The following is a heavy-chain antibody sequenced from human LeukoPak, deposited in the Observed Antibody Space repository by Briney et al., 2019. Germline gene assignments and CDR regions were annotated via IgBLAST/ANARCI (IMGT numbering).Heavy chain of an antibody. D-gene: IGHD3-3*01. CDR2: INPSGGST. J-gene: IGHJ5*02. CDR3: ARDRLRITIFGVAGNWFDP. Sequence: GASVKVSCKASGYTFTSYYMHWVRQAPGQGLEWMGIINPSGGSTSYAQKFQGRVTMTRDTSTSTAYMELSSLRSEDTAVYYCARDRLRITIFGVAGNWFDPWGQGTLVTVSS. CDR1: GYTFTSYY. V-gene: IGHV1-46*01.